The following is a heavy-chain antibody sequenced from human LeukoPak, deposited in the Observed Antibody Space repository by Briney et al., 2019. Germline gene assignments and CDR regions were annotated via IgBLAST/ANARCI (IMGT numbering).Heavy chain of an antibody. CDR2: MNPNSGNT. J-gene: IGHJ6*02. CDR3: ARGLFESPAPGMDV. CDR1: GYTFTSYD. V-gene: IGHV1-8*01. Sequence: ASVKVSCKASGYTFTSYDTNWVRQAPGQGLEWMGWMNPNSGNTGYAQKFQGRVTMTRNTSISTAYMELSSLRSEDTAVYYCARGLFESPAPGMDVWGQGTTVTVSS.